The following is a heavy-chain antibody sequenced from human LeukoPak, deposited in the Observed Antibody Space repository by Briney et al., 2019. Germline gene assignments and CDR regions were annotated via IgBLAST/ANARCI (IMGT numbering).Heavy chain of an antibody. V-gene: IGHV3-7*01. Sequence: PGGSLRLSCAASGFTFSNYWMTWVRQAPGKGLEWVANIKQDGSEKYYVDSVKGRFTISRDNAKNSLFLQMNSLRVEDTALYYCARHLATYFDYWGQGTLVTVSS. CDR3: ARHLATYFDY. CDR1: GFTFSNYW. J-gene: IGHJ4*02. CDR2: IKQDGSEK.